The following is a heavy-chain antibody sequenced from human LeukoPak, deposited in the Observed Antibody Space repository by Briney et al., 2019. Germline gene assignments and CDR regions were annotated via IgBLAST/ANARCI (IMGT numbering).Heavy chain of an antibody. CDR1: RYTFTGYY. CDR2: INPNSGGT. V-gene: IGHV1-2*02. D-gene: IGHD5-12*01. CDR3: ARGGWLRPWGYYYYGMDV. J-gene: IGHJ6*02. Sequence: ASVKVSCKASRYTFTGYYMHWVRQAPGQGLEWMGWINPNSGGTNYAQKFQGRVTMTRDTSISTAYMELSRLRSDDTAVYYCARGGWLRPWGYYYYGMDVWGQGTTVTVSS.